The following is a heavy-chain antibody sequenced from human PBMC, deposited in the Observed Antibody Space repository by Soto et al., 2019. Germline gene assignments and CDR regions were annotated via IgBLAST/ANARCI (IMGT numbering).Heavy chain of an antibody. J-gene: IGHJ4*02. CDR1: GGSFSGYY. Sequence: SETLSLTCAVYGGSFSGYYWSWIRQPPGKGLEWIGEINHSGSTNYNPSLKSRVTISVDTSKNQFSLKLSSVTAADTAVYYCARTTPPRIAARPRPAHYFDYWGQGTLVTVSS. CDR2: INHSGST. V-gene: IGHV4-34*01. D-gene: IGHD6-6*01. CDR3: ARTTPPRIAARPRPAHYFDY.